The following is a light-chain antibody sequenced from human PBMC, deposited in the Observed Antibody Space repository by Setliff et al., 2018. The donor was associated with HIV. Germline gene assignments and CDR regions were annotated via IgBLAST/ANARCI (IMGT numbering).Light chain of an antibody. CDR3: QSYDSSLSGYV. CDR2: GNS. V-gene: IGLV1-40*01. J-gene: IGLJ1*01. Sequence: QSALTQPPSVSGAPRQRVTISCTGSRSNIGAGYDVQWYQQLPGTAPKLVMFGNSNRPSGVPDRFSDSKSGTSASLAISGLQAEDEADYDCQSYDSSLSGYVFGTGTKV. CDR1: RSNIGAGYD.